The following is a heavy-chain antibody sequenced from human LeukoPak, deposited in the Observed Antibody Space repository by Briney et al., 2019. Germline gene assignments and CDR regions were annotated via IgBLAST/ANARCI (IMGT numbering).Heavy chain of an antibody. V-gene: IGHV1-18*01. CDR2: ISAYNGNT. J-gene: IGHJ4*02. CDR1: GYTFTSYG. Sequence: GASVKVSCKASGYTFTSYGISWVRQAPGQGLEWMGWISAYNGNTNYAQKLQGRVTMTTDTSTSTAYMELRSLRSDDTAVYYCARVGYYDSSGYYYETGSFDYWGQGTLVTVSS. D-gene: IGHD3-22*01. CDR3: ARVGYYDSSGYYYETGSFDY.